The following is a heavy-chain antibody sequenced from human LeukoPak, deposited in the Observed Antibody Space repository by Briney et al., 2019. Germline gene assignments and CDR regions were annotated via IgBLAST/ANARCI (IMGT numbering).Heavy chain of an antibody. CDR3: AKDRSATALALRFFDF. J-gene: IGHJ4*02. V-gene: IGHV3-30*18. CDR1: GVTFSSYG. Sequence: GGSLRLSCAASGVTFSSYGMHWVRQAPGKGLEWVAVISYDGSNKYYADSVKGRFNISRDNSKNMLSLQMNSLRPEDTAFYYCAKDRSATALALRFFDFWGQGTLVTVSS. CDR2: ISYDGSNK. D-gene: IGHD5-18*01.